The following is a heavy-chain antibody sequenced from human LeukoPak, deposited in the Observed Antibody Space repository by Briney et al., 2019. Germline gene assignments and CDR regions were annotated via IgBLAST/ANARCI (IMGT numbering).Heavy chain of an antibody. CDR2: IDPPSGAP. CDR1: GYTFTGQF. Sequence: ASVKASCKASGYTFTGQFIHWLRQAPGQGLEWMGWIDPPSGAPHYAPKFQDRVTMTRDTSIATAYLEVHRLKSDDTAVYYCARSGFSTGFYLDFWGQGTLISVSS. D-gene: IGHD6-19*01. V-gene: IGHV1-2*02. CDR3: ARSGFSTGFYLDF. J-gene: IGHJ4*02.